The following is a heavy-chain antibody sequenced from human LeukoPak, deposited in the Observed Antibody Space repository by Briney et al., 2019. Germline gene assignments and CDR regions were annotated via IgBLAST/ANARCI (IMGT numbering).Heavy chain of an antibody. J-gene: IGHJ4*02. CDR1: AGSIYSNNW. D-gene: IGHD6-19*01. CDR2: IYHSGDT. V-gene: IGHV4-4*02. CDR3: ARDLQTSVAAY. Sequence: SETLSLTCAVSAGSIYSNNWWSWVRQPPGKGLEWIGEIYHSGDTTYNPSLKSRVTISVDKSKNQFSLKLTSVTAADTAVYYCARDLQTSVAAYWGQGTLVTVSA.